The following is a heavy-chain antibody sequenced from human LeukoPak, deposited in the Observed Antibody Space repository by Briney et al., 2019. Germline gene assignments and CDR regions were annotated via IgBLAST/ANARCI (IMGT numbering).Heavy chain of an antibody. D-gene: IGHD6-19*01. CDR2: ISYDGSNK. CDR3: AKDSAVAGTLGGY. CDR1: GFTFSSYG. Sequence: PGGSLRLSCAASGFTFSSYGMHWVRQAPGKGLEWVAVISYDGSNKYYADSVKGRFTISRDNSKNTLYLQMNSLRAEDTAVYYCAKDSAVAGTLGGYWGQGTLVTVSS. J-gene: IGHJ4*02. V-gene: IGHV3-30*18.